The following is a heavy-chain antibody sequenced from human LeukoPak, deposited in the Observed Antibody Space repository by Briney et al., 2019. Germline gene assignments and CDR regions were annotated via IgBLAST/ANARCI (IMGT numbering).Heavy chain of an antibody. D-gene: IGHD3-22*01. J-gene: IGHJ6*03. CDR3: ARHASAYFFDRNGPSYYQYLMDV. CDR1: GDSVSSNSAA. Sequence: SQTLSLTCAISGDSVSSNSAAWNWIRQSPSRGLEWLGRTYYRSKWYNDYAVSVKSRITINPDSSKNQFSLQLNSVTAADTAVYYCARHASAYFFDRNGPSYYQYLMDVWGKGTTVTISS. CDR2: TYYRSKWYN. V-gene: IGHV6-1*01.